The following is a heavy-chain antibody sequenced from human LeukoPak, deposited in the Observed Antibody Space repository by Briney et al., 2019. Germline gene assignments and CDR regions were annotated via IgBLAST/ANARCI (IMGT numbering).Heavy chain of an antibody. CDR1: GGSISSYY. Sequence: PSETLSLTCTVSGGSISSYYWSWIRQPAGKGLEWIGRIYTSGSTNYNPSLKSRVTMSVDTSKNQFSLKLSSVTAADTAVYYCVRGLTEGYGDYINWFDPWGQGTLVTVSS. J-gene: IGHJ5*02. D-gene: IGHD4-17*01. CDR3: VRGLTEGYGDYINWFDP. V-gene: IGHV4-4*07. CDR2: IYTSGST.